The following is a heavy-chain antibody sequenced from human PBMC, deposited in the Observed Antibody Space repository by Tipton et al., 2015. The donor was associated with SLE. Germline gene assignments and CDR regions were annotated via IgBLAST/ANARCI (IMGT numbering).Heavy chain of an antibody. CDR3: ARDWCDYSGSGTAYSWFDP. J-gene: IGHJ5*02. V-gene: IGHV4-31*03. D-gene: IGHD3-10*01. Sequence: TLSLTCTVSGGSISSGGYYWSWIRQLPGKGLEWIGYIYYSGNTYYNPSLKSRVTISVDTSKNQFSLKLSSVTAADTAVYYCARDWCDYSGSGTAYSWFDPWGQGTLVTVSS. CDR1: GGSISSGGYY. CDR2: IYYSGNT.